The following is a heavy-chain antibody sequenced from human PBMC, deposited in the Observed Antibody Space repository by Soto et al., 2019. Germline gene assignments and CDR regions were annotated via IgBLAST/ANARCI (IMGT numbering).Heavy chain of an antibody. CDR1: GFTFSSYD. CDR3: VRRVSGNYDY. D-gene: IGHD1-7*01. V-gene: IGHV3-64*01. Sequence: EVQLAESGGGMVQPGGSLRLSCVASGFTFSSYDMHWVRQAPGKGLEYVSSISSNGGTTYYGNSVKGRFTISRDNSKTTLDLQLGSRRAEDMAVYYCVRRVSGNYDYGGEGTLVTVSS. J-gene: IGHJ4*02. CDR2: ISSNGGTT.